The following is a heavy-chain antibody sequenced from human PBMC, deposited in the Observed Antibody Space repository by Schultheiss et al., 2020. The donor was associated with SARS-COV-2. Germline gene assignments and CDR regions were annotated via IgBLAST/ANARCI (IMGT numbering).Heavy chain of an antibody. CDR1: GFTFSNYW. V-gene: IGHV3-74*01. D-gene: IGHD3-22*01. CDR3: ARFDDTSYFFDF. Sequence: GGSLRLSCAASGFTFSNYWMHWVRQGPGKGLVWVSRINTDDSIIDYADSVKGRLTISRDNAKYTLYVQMNILRAEVTAVYYCARFDDTSYFFDFWGQGTLVTVSS. CDR2: INTDDSII. J-gene: IGHJ4*02.